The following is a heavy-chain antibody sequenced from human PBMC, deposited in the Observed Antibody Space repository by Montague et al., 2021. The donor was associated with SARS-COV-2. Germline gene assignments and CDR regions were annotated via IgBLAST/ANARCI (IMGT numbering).Heavy chain of an antibody. CDR1: GVTVSTNY. CDR3: ARGGVPGFCDS. D-gene: IGHD3-10*01. J-gene: IGHJ4*02. V-gene: IGHV3-53*04. Sequence: SLRLSCAASGVTVSTNYMSWVRQAPGEGLEWVSVIYSDGKIYYADSVTGRFSISRHESDNTLFLQMNGLRREDTAVYYCARGGVPGFCDSWGPGTLVTVSS. CDR2: IYSDGKI.